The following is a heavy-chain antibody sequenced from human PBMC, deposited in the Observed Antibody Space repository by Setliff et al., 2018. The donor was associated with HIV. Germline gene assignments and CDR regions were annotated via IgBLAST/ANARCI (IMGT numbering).Heavy chain of an antibody. V-gene: IGHV3-7*03. Sequence: PGESLTISCAASGFTFGNFWMHWVRQAPGKGLEWVASISPDGTRNHCVGSVKGRFTASRDNAKSSLYLQMNSLRAEDTAVYFCARVLLITNAVYGVVSNRFDPWGRGSQVTVSS. CDR3: ARVLLITNAVYGVVSNRFDP. CDR1: GFTFGNFW. J-gene: IGHJ5*02. D-gene: IGHD3-3*01. CDR2: ISPDGTRN.